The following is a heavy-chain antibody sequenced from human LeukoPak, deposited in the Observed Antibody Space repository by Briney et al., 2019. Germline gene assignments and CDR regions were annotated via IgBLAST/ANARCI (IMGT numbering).Heavy chain of an antibody. D-gene: IGHD4-17*01. CDR2: INPNSGGT. CDR3: ARVLGTIYGDYEKTGLDY. J-gene: IGHJ4*02. V-gene: IGHV1-2*02. CDR1: GYIFTGYD. Sequence: ASVKVSCKASGYIFTGYDMHWVRQAPGQGLEWMGWINPNSGGTNYAQKFQGRVTMTRDTSISTAYMELSRLRSDDTAVYYCARVLGTIYGDYEKTGLDYWGQGTLVTVSS.